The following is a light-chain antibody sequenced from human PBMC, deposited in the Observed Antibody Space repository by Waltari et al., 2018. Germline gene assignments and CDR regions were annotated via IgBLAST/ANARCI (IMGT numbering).Light chain of an antibody. J-gene: IGLJ2*01. CDR2: GNS. CDR3: QSYDSSLSGL. Sequence: QSVLTQPPSVSGAPGQRVTISCTGSSPNIGAGSAVHWYQQLPGTAPKLLIYGNSNRPSGVPDRFSGSKSGTSASLAITGLQAEDEADYYCQSYDSSLSGLFGGGTKLTVL. V-gene: IGLV1-40*01. CDR1: SPNIGAGSA.